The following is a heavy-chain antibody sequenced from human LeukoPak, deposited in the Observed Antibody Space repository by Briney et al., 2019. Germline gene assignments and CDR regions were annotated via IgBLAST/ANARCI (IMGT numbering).Heavy chain of an antibody. CDR1: GGTFSSYA. J-gene: IGHJ4*02. CDR2: IIPIFGTA. D-gene: IGHD3-10*01. Sequence: ASVKVSCKASGGTFSSYAIRWVRQAPGQGLEWMGGIIPIFGTANYAQKFQGRVTITADESTSTTYMELSSLRSEDTAVYYCARITYGQRANFDYWGQGTLVTVSS. CDR3: ARITYGQRANFDY. V-gene: IGHV1-69*13.